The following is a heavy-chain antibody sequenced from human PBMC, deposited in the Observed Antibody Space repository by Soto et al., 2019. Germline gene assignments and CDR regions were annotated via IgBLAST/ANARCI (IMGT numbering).Heavy chain of an antibody. J-gene: IGHJ4*02. CDR3: ARRTGYSSSWDEYYFDY. Sequence: QLQLQESGPGLVKPSETLSLTCTVSGGSISSSSYYWGWIRQPPGKGLEWIGSIYYSGSTYYNPSLKSRVTISVDTSKNQFSPKLSSVTAADTAVYYCARRTGYSSSWDEYYFDYWGQGTLVTVSS. CDR2: IYYSGST. V-gene: IGHV4-39*01. D-gene: IGHD6-13*01. CDR1: GGSISSSSYY.